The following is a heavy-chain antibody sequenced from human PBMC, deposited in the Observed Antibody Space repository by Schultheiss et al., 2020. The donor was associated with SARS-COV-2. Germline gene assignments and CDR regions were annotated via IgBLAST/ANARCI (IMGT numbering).Heavy chain of an antibody. J-gene: IGHJ3*02. V-gene: IGHV3-48*01. CDR1: GFTFSSYA. D-gene: IGHD2-8*01. CDR2: ISSSSSTI. Sequence: GGSLRLSCAASGFTFSSYAMSWVRQAPGKGLEWVSYISSSSSTIYYADSVKGRFTISRDNSKNTLYLQMNSLRAEDTAVYYCARERCTNGVCWDAFDIWGQGTMVTVSS. CDR3: ARERCTNGVCWDAFDI.